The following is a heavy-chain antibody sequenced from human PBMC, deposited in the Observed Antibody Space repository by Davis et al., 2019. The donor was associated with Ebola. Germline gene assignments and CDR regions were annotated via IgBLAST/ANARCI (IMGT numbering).Heavy chain of an antibody. CDR1: GYTFTNYA. CDR3: ARSKAVHDAFDV. V-gene: IGHV7-4-1*02. J-gene: IGHJ3*01. D-gene: IGHD1-1*01. CDR2: INTETGNP. Sequence: ASVKVSCKASGYTFTNYAMNWVRQAPGPGLEWMGWINTETGNPTYAQDFTGRFDFSLDTSVSTTYLQISSLKPDDTAVYYCARSKAVHDAFDVWGQGTLVTVSS.